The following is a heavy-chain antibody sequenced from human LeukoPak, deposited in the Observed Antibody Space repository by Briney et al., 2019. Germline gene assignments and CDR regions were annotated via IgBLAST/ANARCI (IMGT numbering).Heavy chain of an antibody. J-gene: IGHJ1*01. D-gene: IGHD2-2*01. CDR2: FDPEDGET. Sequence: ASVKISCKVSGYTLTELSMHWVRQAPGKGLEWMGGFDPEDGETIYAQKFQGRVTITTDESTSTAYMELSSLRSEDTAVYYCARDSSYCSSTSWCFQHWGQGTLVTVSS. V-gene: IGHV1-24*01. CDR1: GYTLTELS. CDR3: ARDSSYCSSTSWCFQH.